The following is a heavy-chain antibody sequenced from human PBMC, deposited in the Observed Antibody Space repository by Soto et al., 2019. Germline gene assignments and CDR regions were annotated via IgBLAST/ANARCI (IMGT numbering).Heavy chain of an antibody. D-gene: IGHD5-18*01. CDR2: ISGSGGNT. CDR1: GFTLSSYS. CDR3: IRVALGGRGNRLLDY. J-gene: IGHJ4*02. Sequence: GGSLRLSGAAAGFTLSSYSRSSVRQATGKGLEWVSAISGSGGNTKYAASVQGRFTISRDDSKNSLFLQMNSLKTEDTAVYYCIRVALGGRGNRLLDYWGQGTLVTVSS. V-gene: IGHV3-23*01.